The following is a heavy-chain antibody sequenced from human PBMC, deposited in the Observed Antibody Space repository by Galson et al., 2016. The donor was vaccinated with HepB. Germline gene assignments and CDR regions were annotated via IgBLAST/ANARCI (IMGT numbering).Heavy chain of an antibody. V-gene: IGHV3-53*01. J-gene: IGHJ3*01. Sequence: SLRLSCAASGFIVNNNYMNWVRQAPGKGLEWVSVIYSDGSTYYADSVKGRFTISGDNSKNMLYLQMNTLRAEDAAVYYCARDPYYYDSRGCTTGFDVWGQGTMVTVSS. CDR1: GFIVNNNY. CDR3: ARDPYYYDSRGCTTGFDV. CDR2: IYSDGST. D-gene: IGHD3-22*01.